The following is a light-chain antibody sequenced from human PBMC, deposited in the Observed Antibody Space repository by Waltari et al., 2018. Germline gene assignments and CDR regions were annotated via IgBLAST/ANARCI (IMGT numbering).Light chain of an antibody. CDR3: AAWDNSLDAWV. CDR1: SSHIGRDT. Sequence: QSVLTQPLSMSGNPGQGVTIACSGSSSHIGRDTLNWYQQLPGPAPKLLIYSNDQRPSGVPDRFSGSKSGTSASLAISGLQSDDEADYYCAAWDNSLDAWVFGGGTKLTVL. J-gene: IGLJ3*02. V-gene: IGLV1-44*01. CDR2: SND.